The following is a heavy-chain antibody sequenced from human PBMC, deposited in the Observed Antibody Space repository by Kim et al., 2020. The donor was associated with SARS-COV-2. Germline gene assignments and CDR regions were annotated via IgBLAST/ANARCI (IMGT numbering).Heavy chain of an antibody. D-gene: IGHD3-16*01. CDR3: ARNLVEVTDLGP. Sequence: GGSLRLSCAAAGFTFNSHAMHWVRQAPGKGLEWVALISYEGSTPSYTDSVKGRFTISRDNSKNTLFLQMNSLRPEDTAVYYCARNLVEVTDLGPCGQGPRVTLSS. V-gene: IGHV3-30*04. J-gene: IGHJ5*02. CDR1: GFTFNSHA. CDR2: ISYEGSTP.